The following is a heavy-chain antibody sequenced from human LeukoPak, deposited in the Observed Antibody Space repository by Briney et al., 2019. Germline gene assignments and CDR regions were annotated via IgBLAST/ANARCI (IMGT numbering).Heavy chain of an antibody. CDR2: INPSSGSR. CDR1: VYTFTNYY. Sequence: ASVKVSCKASVYTFTNYYLHWVRQAPGQGLEWMGLINPSSGSRSYAQKFQDRVTMTSDTSTSTVYMELSGLRSEDTAVFYCARGRDGYNSDTDYWDQGTLVTVSS. V-gene: IGHV1-46*01. J-gene: IGHJ4*02. CDR3: ARGRDGYNSDTDY. D-gene: IGHD5-24*01.